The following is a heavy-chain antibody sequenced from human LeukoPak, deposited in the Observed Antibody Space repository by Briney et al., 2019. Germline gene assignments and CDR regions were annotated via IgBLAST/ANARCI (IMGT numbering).Heavy chain of an antibody. J-gene: IGHJ5*02. CDR1: GYTFTGYY. D-gene: IGHD6-6*01. V-gene: IGHV1-2*06. CDR2: INPNSGGT. Sequence: ASVKVSCKASGYTFTGYYMHWVRQAPGQGLEWMGRINPNSGGTNYAQKFQGRVTMTRDTSISTAYMELSRLRSDNTAVYYCARVEYSSSSGWFDPWGQGTLVTVSS. CDR3: ARVEYSSSSGWFDP.